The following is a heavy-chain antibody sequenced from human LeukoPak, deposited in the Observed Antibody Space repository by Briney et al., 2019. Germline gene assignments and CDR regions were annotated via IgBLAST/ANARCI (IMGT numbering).Heavy chain of an antibody. V-gene: IGHV3-72*01. Sequence: GGSLRLSCAASGFTFSDYYMDWVRQAPGKGLEWVGRTRNRANGYTTEYDASVEGRFTVSRYNSKYSLFLQMNGLKPEDTAVYFCARAFCYSGGTCYSDYNDYWGQGALVTVSS. CDR2: TRNRANGYTT. CDR3: ARAFCYSGGTCYSDYNDY. J-gene: IGHJ4*02. D-gene: IGHD2-15*01. CDR1: GFTFSDYY.